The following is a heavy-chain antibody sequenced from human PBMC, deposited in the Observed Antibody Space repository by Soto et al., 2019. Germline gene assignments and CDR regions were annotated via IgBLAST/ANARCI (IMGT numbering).Heavy chain of an antibody. D-gene: IGHD2-8*01. CDR3: ARMEGYCTSSSCFYFDY. CDR2: IYCSGST. J-gene: IGHJ4*02. Sequence: PSETLSLTCGVSGGSVSRGSYYWSWIRQPPGKGLEWIGYIYCSGSTSYNTSLESRVTISVDTPRNQFSLKLSSVTTADTAVYFCARMEGYCTSSSCFYFDYWGQGRLVTVSS. V-gene: IGHV4-61*01. CDR1: GGSVSRGSYY.